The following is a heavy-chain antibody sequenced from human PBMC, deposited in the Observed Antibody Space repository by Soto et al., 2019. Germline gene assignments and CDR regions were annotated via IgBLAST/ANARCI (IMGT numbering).Heavy chain of an antibody. J-gene: IGHJ6*02. V-gene: IGHV3-23*01. CDR1: GNIFTGYG. CDR3: AKGEYYYYGMDV. CDR2: ISCSGGST. Sequence: PGGSLRLSCAVSGNIFTGYGMHWVRQAPGKGLEWVSAISCSGGSTYYADSVKGRFTISRDNSKNTLYLQMNSLRAEDTAVYYCAKGEYYYYGMDVWGQGTTVTVSS.